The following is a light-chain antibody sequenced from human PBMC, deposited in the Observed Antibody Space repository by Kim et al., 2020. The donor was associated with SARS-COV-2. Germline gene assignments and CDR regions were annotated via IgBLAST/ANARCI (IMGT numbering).Light chain of an antibody. CDR2: AAS. CDR3: QKYDRVPFT. CDR1: QGFSHY. J-gene: IGKJ3*01. Sequence: DIQMTQSPSSLSASVGDRVTITCRASQGFSHYLAWYQQKPGKVPKLLIYAASTLQSGVPSRFSGSGSGTDFTLTISSLQPEDVAPYYCQKYDRVPFTFGPGTKVDIK. V-gene: IGKV1-27*01.